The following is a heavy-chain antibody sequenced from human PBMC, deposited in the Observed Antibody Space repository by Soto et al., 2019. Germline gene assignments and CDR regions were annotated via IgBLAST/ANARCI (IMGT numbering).Heavy chain of an antibody. J-gene: IGHJ5*02. CDR3: ARDYEGGSYHP. D-gene: IGHD1-26*01. CDR2: IWYDGSNT. Sequence: QVQLVESGGGVVQPGTSLGLSCAASGFTFSTYGMHWVRQAPGKGLEWVAVIWYDGSNTYYADSVKGRFTISRDNSKNMLYLQMNSLRAEDTAVYYCARDYEGGSYHPWGQGTLVTVSS. CDR1: GFTFSTYG. V-gene: IGHV3-33*01.